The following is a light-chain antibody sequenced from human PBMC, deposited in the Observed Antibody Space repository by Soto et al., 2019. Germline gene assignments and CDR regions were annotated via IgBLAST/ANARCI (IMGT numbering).Light chain of an antibody. CDR2: DAF. CDR1: QSVKSR. V-gene: IGKV3-15*01. CDR3: KQYDEWPLT. J-gene: IGKJ4*01. Sequence: EKVMTQSPATLSVSPGERATLSCRASQSVKSRLAWYQQKPGQAPRLLIYDAFTRATGIPARFSGSASGTEFTLTISNLQSEDFAVYYCKQYDEWPLTLGGGTTVEIK.